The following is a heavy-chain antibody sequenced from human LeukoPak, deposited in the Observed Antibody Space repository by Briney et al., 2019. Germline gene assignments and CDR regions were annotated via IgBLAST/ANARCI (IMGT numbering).Heavy chain of an antibody. CDR1: GGTFSSYA. J-gene: IGHJ4*02. D-gene: IGHD4-17*01. Sequence: ASVKVSCKASGGTFSSYAICWVRQAPGQGLEWMGGIIPTFGTANYAQKFQGRVTITADESTSTAYMELSSLRSEDTAVYYCARSGADYGDYAAGDYWGQGTLVTVSS. V-gene: IGHV1-69*13. CDR3: ARSGADYGDYAAGDY. CDR2: IIPTFGTA.